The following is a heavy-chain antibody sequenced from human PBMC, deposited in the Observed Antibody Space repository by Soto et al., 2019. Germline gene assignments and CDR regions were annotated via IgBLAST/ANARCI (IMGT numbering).Heavy chain of an antibody. D-gene: IGHD4-17*01. CDR2: IYYSGST. V-gene: IGHV4-31*03. J-gene: IGHJ3*02. CDR3: ARADYGAFDI. CDR1: GGSISSGGYY. Sequence: SETLSLTCTVSGGSISSGGYYWSWIRQHPGKGLEWIGYIYYSGSTYYNPSLKSRVTISVDTSKNQFSLKLSSVTAADTAVYYCARADYGAFDIWGQGTMVTVSS.